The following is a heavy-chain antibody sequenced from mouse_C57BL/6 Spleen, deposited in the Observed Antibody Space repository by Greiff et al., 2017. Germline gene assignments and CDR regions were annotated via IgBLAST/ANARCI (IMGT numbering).Heavy chain of an antibody. D-gene: IGHD1-3*01. CDR2: ISSGGSYT. CDR1: GFTFSSYG. V-gene: IGHV5-6*01. CDR3: ARRRGKGGAMDY. Sequence: EVQRVESGGDLVKPGGSLKLSCAASGFTFSSYGMSWVRQTPDKRLEWVATISSGGSYTYYPDSVKGRFTISRDNAKNTLYLQMSSLKSEDTAMYYCARRRGKGGAMDYWGQGTSVTVSS. J-gene: IGHJ4*01.